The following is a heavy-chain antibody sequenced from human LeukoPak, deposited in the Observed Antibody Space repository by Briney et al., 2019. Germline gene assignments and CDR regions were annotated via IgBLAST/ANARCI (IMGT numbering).Heavy chain of an antibody. CDR1: RFTFSSYW. V-gene: IGHV3-74*01. D-gene: IGHD3-22*01. Sequence: PGGSLRLSCAASRFTFSSYWMHWVRQAPGKGLVWVSRINSDGSSTSYEDSVKGRFTISRDNAKNTLYLHTNSLRVDDTAVYYCARDILYYYDTGAYQFDYWGQGTLVTVSS. CDR3: ARDILYYYDTGAYQFDY. CDR2: INSDGSST. J-gene: IGHJ4*02.